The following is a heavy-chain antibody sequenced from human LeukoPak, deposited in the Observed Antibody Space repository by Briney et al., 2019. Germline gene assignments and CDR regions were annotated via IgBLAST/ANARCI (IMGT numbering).Heavy chain of an antibody. CDR3: ARFNYGSGSYSRAFDI. CDR1: GGSFSGYY. CDR2: INHSGST. D-gene: IGHD3-10*01. V-gene: IGHV4-34*01. Sequence: PSETLSLTCAVYGGSFSGYYWSWIRQPPGKGLEWIGEINHSGSTNYNPSLKSRVTISVDTSKNQFSLKLSSVTAADTAVYYCARFNYGSGSYSRAFDIWGQGTMVTVSS. J-gene: IGHJ3*02.